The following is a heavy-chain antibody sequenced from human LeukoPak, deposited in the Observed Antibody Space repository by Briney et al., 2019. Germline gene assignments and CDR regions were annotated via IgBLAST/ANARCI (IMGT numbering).Heavy chain of an antibody. J-gene: IGHJ4*02. CDR3: ARVPISTTARGYFDY. V-gene: IGHV4-61*08. CDR1: GGSVISGGYY. Sequence: SETLSLTCTVSGGSVISGGYYWSWIWQPPGKGLEWIGYIYYSGSTTYNPSLKSRVTISVDTSKNKFSLKLSSVTAADAAVYYCARVPISTTARGYFDYWGQGTLVTVSS. CDR2: IYYSGST. D-gene: IGHD4-17*01.